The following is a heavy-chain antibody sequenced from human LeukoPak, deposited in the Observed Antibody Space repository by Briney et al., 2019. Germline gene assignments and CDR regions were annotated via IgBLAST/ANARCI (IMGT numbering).Heavy chain of an antibody. D-gene: IGHD4-17*01. CDR1: GGSISSNY. Sequence: PSETLSLTCTVSGGSISSNYWSWIRQPPGKGLEWIGYISYSGSTNYNPSLESRVTISVDTSKNQFSLKLNSVTAADTAVYYCATNGVTSPYYFDYWGQGTLVTVSS. CDR2: ISYSGST. V-gene: IGHV4-59*01. CDR3: ATNGVTSPYYFDY. J-gene: IGHJ4*02.